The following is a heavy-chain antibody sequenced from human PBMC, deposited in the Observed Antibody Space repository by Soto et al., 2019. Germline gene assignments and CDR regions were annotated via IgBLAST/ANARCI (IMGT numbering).Heavy chain of an antibody. CDR2: SRSKANSYAT. J-gene: IGHJ6*02. V-gene: IGHV3-73*02. Sequence: EVQLVESGGGLVQPGGSLKLSCAASGFTFSGSAMHWVRQASGKGLEWVGRSRSKANSYATAYAASVKGRFTISRDDSKTTAYLQMNSLTTEDTAVYYCTNPQLYYGMDVWGQGTTVTVSS. D-gene: IGHD5-18*01. CDR3: TNPQLYYGMDV. CDR1: GFTFSGSA.